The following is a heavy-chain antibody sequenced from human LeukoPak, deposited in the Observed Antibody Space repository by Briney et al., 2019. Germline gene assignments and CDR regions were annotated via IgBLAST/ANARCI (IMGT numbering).Heavy chain of an antibody. CDR1: VFTFSHYG. CDR2: ICGRGSSS. J-gene: IGHJ4*02. Sequence: PGGSLRLSCAASVFTFSHYGMRGVRQAPGRGLEWVSAICGRGSSSYYADSEKRRFTISRDNSKNTLFLQINSLRAEDTAIYYCAKDQRTISTFDYWGQGNLVTVSS. V-gene: IGHV3-23*01. D-gene: IGHD3-3*01. CDR3: AKDQRTISTFDY.